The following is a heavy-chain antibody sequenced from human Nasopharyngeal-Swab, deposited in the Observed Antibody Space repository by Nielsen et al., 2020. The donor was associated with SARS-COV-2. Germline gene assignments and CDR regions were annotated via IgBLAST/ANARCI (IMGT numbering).Heavy chain of an antibody. CDR3: TRHVCSGGSCYCDY. V-gene: IGHV3-73*01. D-gene: IGHD2-15*01. CDR1: GFTFSGSA. J-gene: IGHJ4*02. Sequence: LSLTCAASGFTFSGSAMHWVRQASGKGLEWVGRIRSKANSYATAYAASVKGRFTISRDDSKNTAYLQMNSLKTEDTAVYYCTRHVCSGGSCYCDYWGQGTLVTVSS. CDR2: IRSKANSYAT.